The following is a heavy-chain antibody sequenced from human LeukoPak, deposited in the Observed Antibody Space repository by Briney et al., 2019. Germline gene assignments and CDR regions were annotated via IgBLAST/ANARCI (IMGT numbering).Heavy chain of an antibody. CDR3: ARGLVRGILDY. J-gene: IGHJ4*02. V-gene: IGHV3-11*01. Sequence: RGSLRLSCAASVFTFSDYYMSWIRQAPGKGLEWVSYISSSGSTIYYADSVKGRFTISRDNAKNSLYLQMNSLRAEDTAVYYCARGLVRGILDYWGQGTLVTVSS. D-gene: IGHD3-10*01. CDR2: ISSSGSTI. CDR1: VFTFSDYY.